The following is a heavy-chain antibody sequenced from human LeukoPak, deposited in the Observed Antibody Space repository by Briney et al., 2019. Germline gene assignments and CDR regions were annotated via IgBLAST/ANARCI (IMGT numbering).Heavy chain of an antibody. CDR2: ISGGNGAT. V-gene: IGHV3-23*01. CDR1: GFTFSSYA. J-gene: IGHJ4*02. D-gene: IGHD3-10*01. CDR3: AKSYYYGSGSPSLDY. Sequence: GRSLRLSCAASGFTFSSYAMTWVRQAPGKGLEWVSGISGGNGATYYADSVKGRFTISTDNSKNTLYLQMNSLRVEDTAVYYCAKSYYYGSGSPSLDYWGQGTLVTVSS.